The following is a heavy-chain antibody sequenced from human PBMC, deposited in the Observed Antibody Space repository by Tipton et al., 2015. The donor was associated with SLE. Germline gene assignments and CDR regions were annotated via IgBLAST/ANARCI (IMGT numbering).Heavy chain of an antibody. CDR1: GGSISSYY. CDR2: IYYSGST. Sequence: TLSLTCTVSGGSISSYYWSWIRQPPGKGLEWIGYIYYSGSTNYNPSLKSRVTISVDTSKNQFSLKLSSVTAADTAVYYCAREGYSYGPAAAGFDPWGQGTLVTVSS. D-gene: IGHD5-18*01. CDR3: AREGYSYGPAAAGFDP. J-gene: IGHJ5*02. V-gene: IGHV4-59*01.